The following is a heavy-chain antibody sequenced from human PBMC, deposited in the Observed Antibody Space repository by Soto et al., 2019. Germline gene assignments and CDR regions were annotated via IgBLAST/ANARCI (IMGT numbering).Heavy chain of an antibody. D-gene: IGHD6-6*01. Sequence: EVQLVESGGNLVQPGRSLRLSCAASGFTFNHYDMHWVRQVTGKGLEWVSIIGISGDTYYTDSVKGRFTISRENAKNSLYLEMNGLSAEDTAVYHCVRGKGSSSRPDWVRWFDPWGQGTLVTVSS. J-gene: IGHJ5*02. CDR1: GFTFNHYD. V-gene: IGHV3-13*01. CDR3: VRGKGSSSRPDWVRWFDP. CDR2: IGISGDT.